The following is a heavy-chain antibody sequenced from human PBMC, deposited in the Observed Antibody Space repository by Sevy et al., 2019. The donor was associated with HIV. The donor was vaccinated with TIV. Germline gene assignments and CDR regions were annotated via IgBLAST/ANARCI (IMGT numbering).Heavy chain of an antibody. CDR2: ISTGGATI. J-gene: IGHJ4*02. D-gene: IGHD4-4*01. CDR3: ATSRRDDYNYFFDY. CDR1: GFTFGRYE. Sequence: GGSLRLSCVASGFTFGRYEVNWVRQAPGKGLQWISYISTGGATIYYPDSLKGRFTISRDNAKNSVHLQMNSLRAEDTALYYCATSRRDDYNYFFDYWGQGTLVTVSS. V-gene: IGHV3-48*03.